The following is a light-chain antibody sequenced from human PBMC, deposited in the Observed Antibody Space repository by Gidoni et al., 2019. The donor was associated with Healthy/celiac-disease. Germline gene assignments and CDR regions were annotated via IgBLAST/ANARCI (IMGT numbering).Light chain of an antibody. CDR3: QQYYSTPVT. V-gene: IGKV4-1*01. J-gene: IGKJ1*01. CDR1: QSVLYSSNNKNY. CDR2: WAS. Sequence: DILITQSPVSLAVSLGERATINCKYSQSVLYSSNNKNYLAWYQQKPGQPPKLLIYWASTRESGVPDRFSGSGSGTDFTLTISSLQAEDVAVYYCQQYYSTPVTFGQGTKVEIK.